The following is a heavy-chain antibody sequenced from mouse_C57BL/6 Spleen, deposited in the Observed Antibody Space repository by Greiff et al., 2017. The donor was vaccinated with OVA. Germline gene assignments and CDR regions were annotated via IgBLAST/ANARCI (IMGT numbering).Heavy chain of an antibody. Sequence: QVQLQQPGAELVMPGASVKLSCKASGYTFTSYWMHWVKQRPGQGLEWIGEIDPSDSSTNYNQKFKGKSTLTVDKSSSTAYMQRSSLTSEDAAVYYCARVDFSWFAYWGQGTLVTVSA. CDR1: GYTFTSYW. CDR3: ARVDFSWFAY. CDR2: IDPSDSST. V-gene: IGHV1-69*01. J-gene: IGHJ3*01.